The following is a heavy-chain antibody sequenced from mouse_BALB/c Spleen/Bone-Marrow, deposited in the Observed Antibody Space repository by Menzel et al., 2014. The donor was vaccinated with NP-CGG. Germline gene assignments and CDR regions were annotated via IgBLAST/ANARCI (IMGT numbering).Heavy chain of an antibody. CDR2: IYPGDGDT. J-gene: IGHJ2*01. CDR3: ARRGGNPSFDY. V-gene: IGHV1-82*01. CDR1: GYAFSSSW. Sequence: HVQLKQSGPELVKPGASVKISCKASGYAFSSSWMNWVKQRPGQGLEWIGRIYPGDGDTNYNGKFKGKATLTADKSSSTAYMQLSSLTSVDSAVYFCARRGGNPSFDYWGQGTTLTVSS. D-gene: IGHD2-1*01.